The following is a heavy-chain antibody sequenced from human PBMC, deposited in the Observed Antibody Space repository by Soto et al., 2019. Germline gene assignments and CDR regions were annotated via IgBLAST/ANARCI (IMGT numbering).Heavy chain of an antibody. Sequence: PSETLSLTCTVSGGSISSYYWSWIRQPPGKGLEWIGYIYYSGSTNYNPSLKSRVTISVDTSKNQFSLKLSSVTAADAAVYYCARGITGMRTDWFDPWGQGTLVTVSS. CDR2: IYYSGST. CDR3: ARGITGMRTDWFDP. V-gene: IGHV4-59*08. CDR1: GGSISSYY. D-gene: IGHD1-20*01. J-gene: IGHJ5*02.